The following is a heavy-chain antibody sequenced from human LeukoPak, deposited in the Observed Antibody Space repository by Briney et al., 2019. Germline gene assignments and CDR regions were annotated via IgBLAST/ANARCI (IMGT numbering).Heavy chain of an antibody. CDR3: ARITMRSEAFDI. D-gene: IGHD3-22*01. V-gene: IGHV4-34*01. Sequence: SETLSLTCAVYGGSFSGYYWSWIRQPPGKGLEWIGEINHSGSTNYNPPLKSRVTISVDTSKIHFSLKLSSVIAADTAVFYCARITMRSEAFDIWGQGTMVTVSS. CDR2: INHSGST. J-gene: IGHJ3*02. CDR1: GGSFSGYY.